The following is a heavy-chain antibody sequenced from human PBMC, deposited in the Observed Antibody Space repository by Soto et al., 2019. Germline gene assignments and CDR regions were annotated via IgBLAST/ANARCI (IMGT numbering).Heavy chain of an antibody. V-gene: IGHV4-4*07. J-gene: IGHJ4*02. CDR1: GDTITSFS. CDR3: EGESGDNWSYEAY. Sequence: SETLSLTCTVSGDTITSFSWNWIRQSAGKGLEWIGRISTTGNTHYNPSLESRVTMSLDTPKNQFSLKLTSVTAADTAVYYCEGESGDNWSYEAYWGQGTLVTVSS. D-gene: IGHD1-7*01. CDR2: ISTTGNT.